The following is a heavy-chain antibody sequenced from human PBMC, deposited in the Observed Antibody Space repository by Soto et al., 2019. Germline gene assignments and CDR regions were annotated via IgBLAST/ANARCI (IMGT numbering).Heavy chain of an antibody. V-gene: IGHV4-34*01. J-gene: IGHJ6*02. D-gene: IGHD6-13*01. CDR2: INHSGST. CDR1: GGSFSGYY. CDR3: ARLRSGIAAAGTQHYYYYGMDV. Sequence: SETLSLTCAVYGGSFSGYYWSWIRQPPGKGLEWIGEINHSGSTNYNPSLKSRVTISVDTSKNQFSLKLSSVTAADTAVYYCARLRSGIAAAGTQHYYYYGMDVWGQGTAVTAP.